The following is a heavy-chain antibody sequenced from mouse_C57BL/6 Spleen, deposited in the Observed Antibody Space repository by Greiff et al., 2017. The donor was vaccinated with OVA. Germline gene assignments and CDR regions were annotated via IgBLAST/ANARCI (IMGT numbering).Heavy chain of an antibody. D-gene: IGHD1-1*01. Sequence: QVQLQQSGAELVKPGASVKLSCKASGYTFTSYWMHWVKQRPGRGLEWIGRIDPNSGGTKYNEKFKSKATLTVDKPSSTAYMQLSSLTSEDSAVYYCARGTYYCGSSLFAMDYWGQGTSVTVSS. CDR3: ARGTYYCGSSLFAMDY. CDR1: GYTFTSYW. J-gene: IGHJ4*01. CDR2: IDPNSGGT. V-gene: IGHV1-72*01.